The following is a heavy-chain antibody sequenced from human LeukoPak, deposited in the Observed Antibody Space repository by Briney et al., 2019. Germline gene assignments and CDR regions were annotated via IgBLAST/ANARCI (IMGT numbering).Heavy chain of an antibody. V-gene: IGHV4-34*01. CDR1: GGSFSGYY. Sequence: KPSETLSLTCAVYGGSFSGYYWSWIRQPPGKGLEWIGEINHSGSTNYNPSLKSRVTISVDTSKNQFSLKLSSVTAADTAVYYCASLPYVNWFDPWGQGTLVTVSS. CDR3: ASLPYVNWFDP. J-gene: IGHJ5*02. CDR2: INHSGST. D-gene: IGHD3-16*01.